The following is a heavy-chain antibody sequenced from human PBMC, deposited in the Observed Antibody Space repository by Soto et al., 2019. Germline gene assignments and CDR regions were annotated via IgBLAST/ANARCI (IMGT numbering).Heavy chain of an antibody. J-gene: IGHJ4*02. CDR1: SGSISSTIYS. V-gene: IGHV4-39*02. CDR2: IFYSGST. D-gene: IGHD3-16*01. Sequence: SETLSLTCTVSSGSISSTIYSWDWIRQPPGKGLEWIGSIFYSGSTYYNPSLKSRVTISVDTSKNQFSLTLTSVTAADTAVYYCARDLRGTGLYFDYWGQGTLVTVSS. CDR3: ARDLRGTGLYFDY.